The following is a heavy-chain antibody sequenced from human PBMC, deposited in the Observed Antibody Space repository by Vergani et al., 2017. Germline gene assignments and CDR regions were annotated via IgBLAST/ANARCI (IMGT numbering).Heavy chain of an antibody. CDR1: GYTFTGYY. Sequence: QVQLVQSGAEVKKPGASVKVSCKASGYTFTGYYMHWVRQAPGQGLEWMGWINPNSGGTNYAQKFQGWVTMTRDTSISTAYMELSRLRSDDTAVYYCARDWSRYCSGGSCYPPAEVPYYYYYGMDVWGQGTTVTVSS. V-gene: IGHV1-2*04. D-gene: IGHD2-15*01. CDR2: INPNSGGT. J-gene: IGHJ6*02. CDR3: ARDWSRYCSGGSCYPPAEVPYYYYYGMDV.